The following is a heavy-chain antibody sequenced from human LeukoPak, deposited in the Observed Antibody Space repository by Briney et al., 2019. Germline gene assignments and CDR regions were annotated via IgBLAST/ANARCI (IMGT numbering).Heavy chain of an antibody. CDR1: GYTLSSCG. D-gene: IGHD4-11*01. V-gene: IGHV1-18*01. CDR3: AKEGPDYILRFDP. J-gene: IGHJ5*02. Sequence: ASVKVSCKATGYTLSSCGISWVRQAPGQGLEWMGWISAYNGNTNYAQNLQGRVTMTTDTSTTTAYMELRSLRSDDTAVYYCAKEGPDYILRFDPWGQGTLVTVSS. CDR2: ISAYNGNT.